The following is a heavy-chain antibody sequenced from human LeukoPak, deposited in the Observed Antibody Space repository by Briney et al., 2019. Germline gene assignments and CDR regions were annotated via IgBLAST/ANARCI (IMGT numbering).Heavy chain of an antibody. Sequence: GGSLRLSCAASGFTFSSYGMHWVRQAPGKGLEWVAFIRYDGSNKYYADSVKGRFTISRDNSKNTLYLQMNSLRAEDTAVYYCAKGRLFYDFWSGTLFDPWGQGTLVTVAS. J-gene: IGHJ5*02. CDR1: GFTFSSYG. D-gene: IGHD3-3*01. V-gene: IGHV3-30*02. CDR3: AKGRLFYDFWSGTLFDP. CDR2: IRYDGSNK.